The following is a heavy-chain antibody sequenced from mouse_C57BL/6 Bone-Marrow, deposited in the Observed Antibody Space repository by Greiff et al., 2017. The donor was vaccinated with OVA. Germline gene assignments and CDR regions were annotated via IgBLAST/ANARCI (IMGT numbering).Heavy chain of an antibody. J-gene: IGHJ2*01. Sequence: EVKLMESGGGLVQPGGSLSLSCAASGFTFTDYYMSWVRQPPGKALEWLGFIRNKANGYTTEYSASVKGRFTISRDNYQSILYLQMNALRAEDSATYYCARYIRGGVDYWGQGTTLTVSS. CDR2: IRNKANGYTT. V-gene: IGHV7-3*01. CDR3: ARYIRGGVDY. CDR1: GFTFTDYY.